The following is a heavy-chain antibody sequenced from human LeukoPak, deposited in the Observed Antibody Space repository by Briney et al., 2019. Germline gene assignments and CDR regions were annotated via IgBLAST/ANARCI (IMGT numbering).Heavy chain of an antibody. V-gene: IGHV4-34*01. CDR2: INHSGST. D-gene: IGHD2-15*01. CDR3: ARGVGYCSGGSCYLFDY. CDR1: GGSFSGYY. Sequence: PSETLSLTCAVYGGSFSGYYWSWTRQPPGKGLEWIGEINHSGSTNYNPSLKSRVTISVDTSKNQFSLKLSSVTAADTAVYYCARGVGYCSGGSCYLFDYWGQGTLVTVSS. J-gene: IGHJ4*02.